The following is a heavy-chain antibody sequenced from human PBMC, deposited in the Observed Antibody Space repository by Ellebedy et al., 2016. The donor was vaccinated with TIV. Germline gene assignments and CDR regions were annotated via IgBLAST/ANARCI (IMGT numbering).Heavy chain of an antibody. V-gene: IGHV3-74*01. D-gene: IGHD4-11*01. CDR3: ARGSQESNSGMDV. CDR2: IKGDGSIT. Sequence: GESLKISCAASGFTFSRYWMHWVRQAPGKGLVWVSRIKGDGSITDYADSVKGRFTISRDNAKNTLYLQMNSLRAEDTAVYYCARGSQESNSGMDVWGQGTTVTVSS. J-gene: IGHJ6*02. CDR1: GFTFSRYW.